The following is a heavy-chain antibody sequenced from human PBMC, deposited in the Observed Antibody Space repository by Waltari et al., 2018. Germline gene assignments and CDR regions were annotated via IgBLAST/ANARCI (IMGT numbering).Heavy chain of an antibody. CDR1: GFTFSTYS. CDR2: SSDSSSYI. D-gene: IGHD4-17*01. J-gene: IGHJ4*02. V-gene: IGHV3-21*01. CDR3: ARVGRDYGHRGDFDY. Sequence: EVQLVESGGGLVKPGGSLTLSCAASGFTFSTYSMNWVRQAPGKVLEWVSSSSDSSSYIYYADSVKGRFTISRDNAKNSLYLQMNSLRAEDTAVYYCARVGRDYGHRGDFDYWGQGTLVTVSS.